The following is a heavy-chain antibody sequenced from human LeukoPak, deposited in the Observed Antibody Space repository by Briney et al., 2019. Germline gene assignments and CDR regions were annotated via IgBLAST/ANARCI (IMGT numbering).Heavy chain of an antibody. D-gene: IGHD6-13*01. J-gene: IGHJ4*02. CDR1: GYTFTGYY. CDR2: INPNSGGT. V-gene: IGHV1-2*04. Sequence: GASVKVSCKASGYTFTGYYMHWVRQAPGQGLEWMGWINPNSGGTNYAQKFQGWVTMTRDTSISTAYMELSRLRSDDTAVYYCARGHSSSWPYGFDYWGQGTLVTVSS. CDR3: ARGHSSSWPYGFDY.